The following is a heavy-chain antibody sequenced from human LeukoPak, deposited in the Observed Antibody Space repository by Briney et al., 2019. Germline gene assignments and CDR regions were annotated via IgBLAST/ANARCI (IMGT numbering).Heavy chain of an antibody. V-gene: IGHV1-69*13. D-gene: IGHD4-17*01. CDR2: IIPIFGTA. CDR1: GGTFSSYA. Sequence: SVKVSCKASGGTFSSYAISWVRQAPGQGLEWMGGIIPIFGTANYAQKFQGRVTITADESTSTAYMELSSLRSEDTAVYYCARAETHDYGDYYYYYMDVWGKGTTVTISS. J-gene: IGHJ6*03. CDR3: ARAETHDYGDYYYYYMDV.